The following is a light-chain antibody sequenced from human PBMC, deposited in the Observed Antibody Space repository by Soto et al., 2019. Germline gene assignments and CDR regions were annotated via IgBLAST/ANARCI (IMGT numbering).Light chain of an antibody. CDR3: SSYTSSSTRV. J-gene: IGLJ1*01. CDR1: SSDVGGYNY. V-gene: IGLV2-14*01. CDR2: EVS. Sequence: QSALTQPASVSGSPGQSITISCTGTSSDVGGYNYVSWHQQHPGKAPKLMIYEVSNRPSGVSDRFSGSKSGDTASLTISGLQAEDEADYYCSSYTSSSTRVFGTGTKVTGL.